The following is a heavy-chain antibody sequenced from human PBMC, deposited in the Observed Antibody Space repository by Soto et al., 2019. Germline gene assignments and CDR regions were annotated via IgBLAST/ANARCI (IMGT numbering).Heavy chain of an antibody. Sequence: SVKVSCKASGYTFTSYGISWVRQAPGQGLEWMGGIIPIFGTANYAQKFQGRFTISRDDSKSIAYLQMNSLETEDTAVYYCTRFVDNISGYYDYWGQGALVTVSS. CDR3: TRFVDNISGYYDY. D-gene: IGHD6-19*01. V-gene: IGHV1-69*05. CDR1: GYTFTSYG. J-gene: IGHJ4*02. CDR2: IIPIFGTA.